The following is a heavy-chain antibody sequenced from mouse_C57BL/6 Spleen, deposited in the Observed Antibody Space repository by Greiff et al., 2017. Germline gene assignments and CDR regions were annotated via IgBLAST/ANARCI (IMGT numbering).Heavy chain of an antibody. J-gene: IGHJ4*01. V-gene: IGHV1-62-2*01. D-gene: IGHD2-5*01. CDR1: GYTFTEYT. CDR2: FYPGSGSI. Sequence: QVQLQQSGAELVKPGASVKLSCKASGYTFTEYTIHWVKQRSGQGLEWIGWFYPGSGSIKYNEKFKDKATLTADKSSSTVYMELSRLTSEDSAVYFCARHEISNYGGNYYAMDYWGQGTSVTVSS. CDR3: ARHEISNYGGNYYAMDY.